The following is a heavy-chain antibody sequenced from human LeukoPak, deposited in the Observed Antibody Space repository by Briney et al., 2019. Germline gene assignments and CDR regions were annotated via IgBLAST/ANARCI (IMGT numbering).Heavy chain of an antibody. CDR2: VYYSGST. Sequence: PSETLSLTCTVSGGSISSYYWCWIRQPPGKGLEWIGYVYYSGSTNYNPSLKSRVTISLDTSKNQFSLKLSSVTAADTAVYYCAATLLPYSSSWYFDYWGQGTLVTVSS. CDR3: AATLLPYSSSWYFDY. V-gene: IGHV4-59*01. J-gene: IGHJ4*02. D-gene: IGHD6-13*01. CDR1: GGSISSYY.